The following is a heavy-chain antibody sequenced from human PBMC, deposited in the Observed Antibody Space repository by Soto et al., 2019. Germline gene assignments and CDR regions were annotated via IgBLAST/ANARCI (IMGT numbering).Heavy chain of an antibody. Sequence: SETLSLTCPVSGYSISSSGYFWGWIRQPPGKGLEWIGTIFYSGSTYYNPSLKSRVTISVDTSKKQFSLKLSSVTAADTAVYYCARMWSGYNSHWGQGTLVTVSS. CDR1: GYSISSSGYF. D-gene: IGHD6-25*01. CDR2: IFYSGST. CDR3: ARMWSGYNSH. J-gene: IGHJ4*02. V-gene: IGHV4-39*01.